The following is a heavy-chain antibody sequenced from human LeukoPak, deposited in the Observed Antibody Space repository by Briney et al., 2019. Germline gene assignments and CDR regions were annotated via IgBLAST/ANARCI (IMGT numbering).Heavy chain of an antibody. CDR1: GFTFSSYA. V-gene: IGHV3-23*01. CDR3: AKDPEAMVISYYFDY. J-gene: IGHJ4*02. D-gene: IGHD5-18*01. Sequence: GGSLRLSCAASGFTFSSYAMNWVRQAPGKGLEWVSAISGSGLSTYYADSVKGRFTISRDNSKNTLYLQMNSLRAEDTALYYCAKDPEAMVISYYFDYWGQGTLVTVFS. CDR2: ISGSGLST.